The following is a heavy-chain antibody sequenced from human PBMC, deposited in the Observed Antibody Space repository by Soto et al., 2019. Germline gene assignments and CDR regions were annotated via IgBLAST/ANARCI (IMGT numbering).Heavy chain of an antibody. CDR2: ILSNDGK. V-gene: IGHV2-26*01. J-gene: IGHJ6*03. CDR1: GFSLNNARVG. CDR3: ARMLAVNYYYYYMDV. Sequence: QVTLKESGPVLVSPTEPLTLTCTVSGFSLNNARVGVSWIRQPPGKALEWLAHILSNDGKSYSTSLKTRLSISKDTSKSQVVLTMTTMDPVDTATYYCARMLAVNYYYYYMDVWGKGTTVTVSS. D-gene: IGHD3-10*01.